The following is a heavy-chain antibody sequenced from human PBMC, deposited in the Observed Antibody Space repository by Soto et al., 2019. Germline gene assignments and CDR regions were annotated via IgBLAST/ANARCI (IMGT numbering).Heavy chain of an antibody. CDR2: INHSGST. V-gene: IGHV4-34*01. Sequence: QVQLQQWGAGLLKPSETLSLTCAVYGGSFSGYYWSWIRQPPGKGLEWIGEINHSGSTNYNPSLKSRVTISVDTSKNQFSLKLSSVTAADTAVYYCARGRGVRGVSYNWFDPWGQGTLVTVSS. CDR1: GGSFSGYY. D-gene: IGHD3-10*02. J-gene: IGHJ5*02. CDR3: ARGRGVRGVSYNWFDP.